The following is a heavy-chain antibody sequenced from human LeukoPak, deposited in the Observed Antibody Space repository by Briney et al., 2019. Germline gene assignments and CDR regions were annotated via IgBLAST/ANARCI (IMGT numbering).Heavy chain of an antibody. Sequence: SETLSLTCTVSGGSISSYYWSWIRQPPGKGLEWIGYIYYSGSTNYNPSLKSRVTISVDTSKNQFSLKLSSVTAADTAVYYCARASEYYYDSSGYYQAHLGVGGAFDIWGQGTMVTVSS. V-gene: IGHV4-59*08. CDR1: GGSISSYY. J-gene: IGHJ3*02. CDR3: ARASEYYYDSSGYYQAHLGVGGAFDI. CDR2: IYYSGST. D-gene: IGHD3-22*01.